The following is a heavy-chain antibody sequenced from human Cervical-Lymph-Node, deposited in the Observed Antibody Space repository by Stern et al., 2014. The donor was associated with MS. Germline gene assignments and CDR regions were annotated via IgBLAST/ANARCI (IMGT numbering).Heavy chain of an antibody. CDR1: GGTFSSYA. CDR2: IIPIFDTP. CDR3: ARALSASSGWYVGY. V-gene: IGHV1-69*06. D-gene: IGHD6-19*01. J-gene: IGHJ4*02. Sequence: QVQLVQSGAEVKKPGSSVKVSCTASGGTFSSYAISWVRQAPGQGLEWGGGIIPIFDTPNYAQKFQGRVTITADKSTNTAYMELSSLRSEDTAIYYCARALSASSGWYVGYWGQGTLVTVSS.